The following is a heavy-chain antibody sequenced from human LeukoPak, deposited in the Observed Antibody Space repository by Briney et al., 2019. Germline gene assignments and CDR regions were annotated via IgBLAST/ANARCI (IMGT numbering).Heavy chain of an antibody. V-gene: IGHV3-23*01. CDR1: GFTFSSYG. CDR2: ISGSGGST. CDR3: AKGGFGRGTGYYYGSGSPYYFDY. Sequence: GGSLRLSCAASGFTFSSYGMSWVRQAPGKGLEWVSAISGSGGSTYYAGSVKGRFTISRDNSKNTLYLQMNSLRAEDTAVYYCAKGGFGRGTGYYYGSGSPYYFDYWGQGTLVTVSS. D-gene: IGHD3-10*01. J-gene: IGHJ4*02.